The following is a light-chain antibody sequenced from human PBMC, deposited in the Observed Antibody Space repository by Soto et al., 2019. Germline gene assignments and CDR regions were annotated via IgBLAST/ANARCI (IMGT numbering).Light chain of an antibody. CDR2: DAS. J-gene: IGKJ4*01. Sequence: TVVTQAPCTLSFSPGETATLSFRAIQRVSANYFAWYQHKPGQAPRLLIYDASTRATGTPDRFSGSGPGTDFTLTISRLEPADFALYSCQQYADSRQVTSGRGTKVDIK. V-gene: IGKV3-20*01. CDR3: QQYADSRQVT. CDR1: QRVSANY.